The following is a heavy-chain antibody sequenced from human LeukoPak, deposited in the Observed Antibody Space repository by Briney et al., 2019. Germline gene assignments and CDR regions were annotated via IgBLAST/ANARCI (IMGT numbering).Heavy chain of an antibody. CDR3: ARDAGCVTIFVPGYGWFDP. V-gene: IGHV1-18*01. Sequence: ASVKVSCKASGYTFTIYGISWVRQAPGQGLEWMGWISAYKGNTNYAQKLQGRVTMTTDTSTSTAYMELRRLRSDATAVYYCARDAGCVTIFVPGYGWFDPWGEGTLVTDSP. J-gene: IGHJ5*02. CDR2: ISAYKGNT. D-gene: IGHD3-3*01. CDR1: GYTFTIYG.